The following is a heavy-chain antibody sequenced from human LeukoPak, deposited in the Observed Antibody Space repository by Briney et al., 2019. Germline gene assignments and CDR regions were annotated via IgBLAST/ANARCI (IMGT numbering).Heavy chain of an antibody. D-gene: IGHD6-13*01. J-gene: IGHJ4*02. CDR1: GGPISSSSYY. Sequence: SETLSLTCTVSGGPISSSSYYWGWIRQPPGKGLEWIGSIYYSGSTYYNPSLKSRVTISVDTSKNQFSLKLSSVTAADTAVYYCARQPRWRARIAAADYWGQGTLVTVSS. CDR2: IYYSGST. V-gene: IGHV4-39*01. CDR3: ARQPRWRARIAAADY.